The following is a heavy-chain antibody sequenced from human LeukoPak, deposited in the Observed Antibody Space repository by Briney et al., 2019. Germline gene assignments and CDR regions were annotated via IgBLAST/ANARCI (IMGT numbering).Heavy chain of an antibody. CDR1: GFTVSSNY. J-gene: IGHJ4*02. CDR3: ARDPHEYYGSGTNY. V-gene: IGHV3-66*01. Sequence: GGSLRLSCAASGFTVSSNYMSWVRQAPGKGLEWVSVIYSGGSTYYADSVKGRFTISRDNSKNTLYLQMNSLRAEDTAVYYCARDPHEYYGSGTNYWGQGTLVTVSS. CDR2: IYSGGST. D-gene: IGHD3-10*01.